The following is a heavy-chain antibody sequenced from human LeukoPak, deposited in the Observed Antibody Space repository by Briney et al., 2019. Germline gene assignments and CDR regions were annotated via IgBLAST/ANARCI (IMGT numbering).Heavy chain of an antibody. Sequence: PSETLSLTCAVYGGSFSGYYGSWIRQPPGKGLEWIGEINHSGSTNYNPSLKSRVTISVDTSKNQFSLKLNSMTAADTAVYYCARGRRLEWLLTYWGQGTLVTVSS. CDR1: GGSFSGYY. CDR2: INHSGST. V-gene: IGHV4-34*01. D-gene: IGHD3-3*01. CDR3: ARGRRLEWLLTY. J-gene: IGHJ4*02.